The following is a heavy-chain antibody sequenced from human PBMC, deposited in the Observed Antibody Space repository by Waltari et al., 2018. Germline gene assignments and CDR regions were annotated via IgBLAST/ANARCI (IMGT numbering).Heavy chain of an antibody. J-gene: IGHJ4*02. D-gene: IGHD3-10*01. Sequence: QVQLVQSGAEVKKPGASVKVSCKASGYTFTGYYMHWVRQAPGQGLEWMGRINPNSGGTNYSQKFQGSVTMTRDTSSSTAYMELSRLRSDDTAVYYCARDRDGFGELDGYWGQGTLVTVSS. CDR3: ARDRDGFGELDGY. CDR1: GYTFTGYY. CDR2: INPNSGGT. V-gene: IGHV1-2*06.